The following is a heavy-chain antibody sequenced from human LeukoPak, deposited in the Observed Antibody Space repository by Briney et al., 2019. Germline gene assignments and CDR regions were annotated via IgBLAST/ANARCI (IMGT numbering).Heavy chain of an antibody. CDR2: HFLYDEK. CDR1: GFSLSNARMG. D-gene: IGHD6-13*01. J-gene: IGHJ5*02. CDR3: ARIAPAAAGTIWVARGRNNWFDP. V-gene: IGHV2-26*01. Sequence: SGPTLVNPTETLTLTCTVSGFSLSNARMGVSWIRQPPGKALKLLANHFLYDEKSYITSLKSRLTISKDTSKSQVVPTMTNMDPVDTATYYGARIAPAAAGTIWVARGRNNWFDPWGQGTLVTVSS.